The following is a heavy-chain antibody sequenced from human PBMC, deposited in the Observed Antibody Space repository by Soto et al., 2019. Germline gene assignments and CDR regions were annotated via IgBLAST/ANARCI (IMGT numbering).Heavy chain of an antibody. J-gene: IGHJ6*02. V-gene: IGHV1-69*12. CDR3: ASHSGSSPEGRYYYVMDV. CDR2: NIPIFGTA. Sequence: QVQLVQSGAEVKKPGSSVKVSCKASGGTFSSYAISWVRQAPGQGLEWMGGNIPIFGTADYAQKFQGRVTINADESTSTAYMELSSLRSEYTAVYYCASHSGSSPEGRYYYVMDVWGQGTTVTVSS. D-gene: IGHD1-26*01. CDR1: GGTFSSYA.